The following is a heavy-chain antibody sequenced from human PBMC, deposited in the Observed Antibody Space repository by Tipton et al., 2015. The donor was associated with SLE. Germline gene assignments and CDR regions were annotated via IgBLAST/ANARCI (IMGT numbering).Heavy chain of an antibody. D-gene: IGHD6-13*01. CDR1: GGSFSDYY. Sequence: TLSLTCAFYGGSFSDYYWTWIRQPPGKGLEWIGEINHRGSTNYNPSIKSRLTISLDRSKNQFSLKLSSVTAADTAVYYCARGQDSSKIQHWGQGTLVTVSS. V-gene: IGHV4-34*01. J-gene: IGHJ1*01. CDR3: ARGQDSSKIQH. CDR2: INHRGST.